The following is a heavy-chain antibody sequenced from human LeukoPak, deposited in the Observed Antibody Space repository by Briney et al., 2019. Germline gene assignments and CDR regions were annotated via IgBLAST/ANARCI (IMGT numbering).Heavy chain of an antibody. CDR1: GGSISSDNYY. V-gene: IGHV4-39*07. CDR3: ARVDATYYYYYYMDV. CDR2: IYYSGST. Sequence: SETLSLTCTVSGGSISSDNYYWGWIRQPPGKGLEFIGSIYYSGSTYYNPSLKSRVTISVDTSKNQFSLKLSSVTAADTAVYYCARVDATYYYYYYMDVWGKGTTVTVSS. D-gene: IGHD2-2*03. J-gene: IGHJ6*03.